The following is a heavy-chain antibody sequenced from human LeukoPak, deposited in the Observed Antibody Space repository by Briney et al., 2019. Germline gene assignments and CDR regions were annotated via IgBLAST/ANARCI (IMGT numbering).Heavy chain of an antibody. CDR1: GFTFSNYA. CDR2: ISASGGS. Sequence: SGGSLGLSCAASGFTFSNYAMSWVRQAPGKGLEWVSGISASGGSYYADSVKGRFTVSRDISKNTLYLQMNSLRAEDTAVYFCAREPRDCTGGTCQSAGGYYFYYWSQGTLVTVSS. J-gene: IGHJ4*02. V-gene: IGHV3-23*01. CDR3: AREPRDCTGGTCQSAGGYYFYY. D-gene: IGHD2-15*01.